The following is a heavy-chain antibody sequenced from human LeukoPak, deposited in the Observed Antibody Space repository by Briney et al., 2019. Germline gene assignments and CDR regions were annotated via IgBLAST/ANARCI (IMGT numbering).Heavy chain of an antibody. D-gene: IGHD4-11*01. Sequence: GASVTVSCKASGGTFSSYAISWVRQAPGQGLEWMGGIIPIFGTANYAQKFHGRVTITTDESTSTAYMELSSLRSEDTAVYYCATATTTGVDYMDVWGKGTTVTVSS. CDR2: IIPIFGTA. V-gene: IGHV1-69*05. J-gene: IGHJ6*03. CDR1: GGTFSSYA. CDR3: ATATTTGVDYMDV.